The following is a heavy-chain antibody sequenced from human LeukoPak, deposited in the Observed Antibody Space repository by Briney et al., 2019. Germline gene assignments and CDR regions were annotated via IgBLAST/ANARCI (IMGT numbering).Heavy chain of an antibody. J-gene: IGHJ5*02. CDR2: IYHSGST. CDR1: GGSISSGGYS. Sequence: SQTLSLTCAVSGGSISSGGYSWSWIRQPPGKGLEWIGYIYHSGSTYYNPSLKSRVTISVDRSKNQFSLKLSSVTAADTAAYYCAKGISRSWFDPWGQGTLVTVSS. CDR3: AKGISRSWFDP. V-gene: IGHV4-30-2*01. D-gene: IGHD2-2*01.